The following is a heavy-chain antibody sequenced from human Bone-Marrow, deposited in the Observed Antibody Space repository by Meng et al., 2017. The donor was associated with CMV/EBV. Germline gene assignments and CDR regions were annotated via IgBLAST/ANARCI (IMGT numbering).Heavy chain of an antibody. Sequence: GESLKISCTASGFTFSSYGMHWVRQAPGKGLEWVAVIWYDGSNKYYADSVKGRFTISRDNSKNTLYLQMNSLRAEDTAVYYCARVGFGDDFWSGYYSAPIYWGQGTLVTVSS. J-gene: IGHJ4*02. CDR2: IWYDGSNK. D-gene: IGHD3-3*01. V-gene: IGHV3-33*01. CDR1: GFTFSSYG. CDR3: ARVGFGDDFWSGYYSAPIY.